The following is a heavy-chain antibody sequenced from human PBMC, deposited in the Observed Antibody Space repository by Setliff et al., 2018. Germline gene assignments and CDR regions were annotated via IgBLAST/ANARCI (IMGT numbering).Heavy chain of an antibody. Sequence: GGSLRLSCAASGFTFDDYAMHWVRQAPGKGLEWVSLISWNSGSIGYADSVKGRFTISRDNAKNSLYLQMNSLRAEDTALYYCANGRSSSWYEDAFDIWGQGTMVTVSS. D-gene: IGHD6-13*01. CDR1: GFTFDDYA. CDR2: ISWNSGSI. CDR3: ANGRSSSWYEDAFDI. J-gene: IGHJ3*02. V-gene: IGHV3-9*01.